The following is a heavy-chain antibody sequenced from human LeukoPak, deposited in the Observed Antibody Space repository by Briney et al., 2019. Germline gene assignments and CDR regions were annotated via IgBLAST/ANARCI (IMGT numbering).Heavy chain of an antibody. Sequence: SQTLSLTCTVSGGSIGSGGYYWSWIRQHPGKGLEWIGYIYYSGSTYYNPSLKSRVTISVDTSKNQFSLKLSSVTAADTAVYYCARVKLDSSSSSFYYYYYMDVWGKGTTVTVSS. CDR3: ARVKLDSSSSSFYYYYYMDV. CDR1: GGSIGSGGYY. J-gene: IGHJ6*03. CDR2: IYYSGST. V-gene: IGHV4-31*03. D-gene: IGHD6-6*01.